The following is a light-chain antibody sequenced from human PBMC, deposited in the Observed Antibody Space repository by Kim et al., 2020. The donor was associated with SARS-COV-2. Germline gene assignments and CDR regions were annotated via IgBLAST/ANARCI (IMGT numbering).Light chain of an antibody. CDR1: SSDIGGYNY. V-gene: IGLV2-8*01. J-gene: IGLJ3*02. CDR3: YSYAGSNNWV. CDR2: EVN. Sequence: GQTVTISCTGTSSDIGGYNYVSWYQQHPGKAPKLIIYEVNKRPSGVPDRFSGSKSGNTASLTVSGLQAEDEADYYCYSYAGSNNWVFGGGTQLTVL.